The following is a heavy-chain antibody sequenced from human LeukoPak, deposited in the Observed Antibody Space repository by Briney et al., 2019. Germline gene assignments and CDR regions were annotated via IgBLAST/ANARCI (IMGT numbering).Heavy chain of an antibody. CDR3: ARDSFKGELPGRFDY. V-gene: IGHV4-59*01. J-gene: IGHJ4*02. D-gene: IGHD1-26*01. CDR2: IYYSGST. Sequence: PSETLSLTCTVSGGSISSYYWSWIRQPPGKGLEWIGYIYYSGSTNYNPSLKSRVTISVDTSKNQFSLKLSSVTAADTAVYCCARDSFKGELPGRFDYWGQGTLVTVSS. CDR1: GGSISSYY.